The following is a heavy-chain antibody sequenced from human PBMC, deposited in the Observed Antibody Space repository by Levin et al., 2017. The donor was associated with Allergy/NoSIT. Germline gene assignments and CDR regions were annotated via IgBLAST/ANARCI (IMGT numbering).Heavy chain of an antibody. CDR1: GYSFTSYW. CDR2: IYPGDSDT. V-gene: IGHV5-51*01. D-gene: IGHD2-2*01. Sequence: GGSLRLSCKGSGYSFTSYWIGWVRQMPGKGLEWMGIIYPGDSDTRYSPSFQGQVTISADKSISTAYLQWSSLKASDTAMYYCARQGGYCSSTSCYDSFGMDVWGQGTTVTVSS. CDR3: ARQGGYCSSTSCYDSFGMDV. J-gene: IGHJ6*02.